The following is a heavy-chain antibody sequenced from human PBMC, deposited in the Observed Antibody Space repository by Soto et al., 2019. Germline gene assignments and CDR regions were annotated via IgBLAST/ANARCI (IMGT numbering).Heavy chain of an antibody. V-gene: IGHV1-3*01. CDR2: INAGNGNT. CDR1: GYTFTTYG. CDR3: ARDMGFGLSDY. J-gene: IGHJ4*02. D-gene: IGHD3-10*01. Sequence: EASVKVSCKASGYTFTTYGINWARQAPGQRLEWMGWINAGNGNTKYSQKFQGRVTITRDTSASTAYMELSSLRSEDTAVYYCARDMGFGLSDYWGQGSLVTVSS.